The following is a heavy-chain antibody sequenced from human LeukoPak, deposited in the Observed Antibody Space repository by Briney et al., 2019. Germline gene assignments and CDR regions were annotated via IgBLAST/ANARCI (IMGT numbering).Heavy chain of an antibody. CDR2: ISYSGANS. CDR1: GFAFSGSA. J-gene: IGHJ4*02. Sequence: PGGSLRLSCAASGFAFSGSAMSWVRQAPGEGLEWVSLISYSGANSYYTDSVRGRFTISRDNSKDTLFLQMNSLRAEDTAIYYCAKDSYDSSGYYHFDYWGQGTLVTVSS. CDR3: AKDSYDSSGYYHFDY. D-gene: IGHD3-22*01. V-gene: IGHV3-23*01.